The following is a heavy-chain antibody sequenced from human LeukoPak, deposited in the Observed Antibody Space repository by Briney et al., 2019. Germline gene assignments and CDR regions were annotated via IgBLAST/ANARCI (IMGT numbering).Heavy chain of an antibody. Sequence: GESLRLSCAASVFTFSSYAMSWVRQAPGKGLEWVSGISGSGGSTYYADSVKGRFTISRDNSKNTLYLQMNSLRAEDTAVYYCARGTEVYYDSSSYYSYWGQGTLVTVSS. D-gene: IGHD3-22*01. CDR1: VFTFSSYA. V-gene: IGHV3-23*01. CDR2: ISGSGGST. J-gene: IGHJ4*02. CDR3: ARGTEVYYDSSSYYSY.